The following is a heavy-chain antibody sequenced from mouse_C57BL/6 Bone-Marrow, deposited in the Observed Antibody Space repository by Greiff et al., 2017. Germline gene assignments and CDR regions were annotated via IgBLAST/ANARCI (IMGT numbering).Heavy chain of an antibody. CDR1: GYTFTSYG. CDR3: ARGEYGSSYPFAY. J-gene: IGHJ3*01. V-gene: IGHV1-81*01. D-gene: IGHD1-1*01. CDR2: IYPRSGNT. Sequence: VKLVESGAELARPGASVKLSCKASGYTFTSYGISWVKQRTGQGLEWIGEIYPRSGNTYYNETFKGKATLTADKSSSTAYMELRSLTSEDSAVYFCARGEYGSSYPFAYWGQGTLVTVSA.